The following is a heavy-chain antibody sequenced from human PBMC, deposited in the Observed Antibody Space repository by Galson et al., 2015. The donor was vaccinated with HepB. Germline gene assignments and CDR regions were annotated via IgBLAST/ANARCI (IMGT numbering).Heavy chain of an antibody. D-gene: IGHD4-23*01. CDR1: GFTFSSYA. J-gene: IGHJ3*02. CDR2: ISYDGSNK. V-gene: IGHV3-30*04. Sequence: SLRLSCAASGFTFSSYAMHWVRQAPGKGLEWVAVISYDGSNKYYADSVKGRFTISRDNSKNTLYLQMNSLRAEDTAVYYCARDGTVVTHAFDIWGQGTMVTVSS. CDR3: ARDGTVVTHAFDI.